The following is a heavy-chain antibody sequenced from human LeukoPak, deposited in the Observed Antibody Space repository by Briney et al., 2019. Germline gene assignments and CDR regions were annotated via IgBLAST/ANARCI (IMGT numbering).Heavy chain of an antibody. CDR2: ISAYNGNT. J-gene: IGHJ5*02. Sequence: ASVKVSCKASGGTFSSYAISWVRQAPGQGLEWMGWISAYNGNTNYAQKFQGRVTMTTDTSTSTAYMELRSLRSDDTAVYYCAREYGSGSYIRFDPWGQGTLVTVSS. CDR3: AREYGSGSYIRFDP. V-gene: IGHV1-18*01. CDR1: GGTFSSYA. D-gene: IGHD3-10*01.